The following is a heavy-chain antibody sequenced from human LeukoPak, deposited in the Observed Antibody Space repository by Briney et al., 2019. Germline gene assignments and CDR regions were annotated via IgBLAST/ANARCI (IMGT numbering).Heavy chain of an antibody. Sequence: ASVKVSCKASGYTFTSYYMHWVRQAPGQGLEWMGWINPNSGGTNYAQKFQGWVTMTRDTSISTAYMELSRLRSDDTAVYYCARGPLPGYYYYGMDVWGQGTTVTVSS. V-gene: IGHV1-2*04. CDR2: INPNSGGT. CDR3: ARGPLPGYYYYGMDV. CDR1: GYTFTSYY. J-gene: IGHJ6*02. D-gene: IGHD1-26*01.